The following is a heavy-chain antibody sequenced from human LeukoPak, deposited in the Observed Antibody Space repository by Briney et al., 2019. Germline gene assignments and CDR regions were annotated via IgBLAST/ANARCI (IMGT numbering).Heavy chain of an antibody. Sequence: ASVKVSCRAFGYAFTSYAMHWVRQAPGQRLEWMGWINAGNGNTKYSQKFQGRVTITRDTSASTAYMEVSRLSSDDTAVYYCARDHLARGGAFDIWGQGTMVTVSS. CDR3: ARDHLARGGAFDI. CDR1: GYAFTSYA. V-gene: IGHV1-3*01. D-gene: IGHD3-10*01. CDR2: INAGNGNT. J-gene: IGHJ3*02.